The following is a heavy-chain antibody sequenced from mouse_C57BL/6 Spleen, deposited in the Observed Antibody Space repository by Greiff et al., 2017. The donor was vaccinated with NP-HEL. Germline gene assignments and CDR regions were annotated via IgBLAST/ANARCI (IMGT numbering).Heavy chain of an antibody. CDR1: GYSITSGYY. V-gene: IGHV3-6*01. CDR3: ARDRGGVYWYFDV. Sequence: VQLQQSGPGLVKPSQSLSLTCSVTGYSITSGYYWNWIRQFPGNKLEWMGYISYDGSNNYNPSLKNRISITRDTSKNQFFLKLNSVTTEDTATYYCARDRGGVYWYFDVWGTGTTVTVSS. CDR2: ISYDGSN. J-gene: IGHJ1*03. D-gene: IGHD3-3*01.